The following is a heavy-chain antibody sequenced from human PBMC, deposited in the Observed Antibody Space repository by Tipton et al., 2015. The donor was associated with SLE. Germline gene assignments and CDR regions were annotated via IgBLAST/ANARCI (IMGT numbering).Heavy chain of an antibody. CDR1: GGSISNYY. Sequence: TLSLTCTVSGGSISNYYWSLIRQPAGKGLEWIGRIYTSGSTYYNPSLKSRVTISVDTSKNQFSLKLSSVTAADTAVYYCALGFWDFQHWGQGTLVTVSS. D-gene: IGHD3-16*01. CDR3: ALGFWDFQH. CDR2: IYTSGST. J-gene: IGHJ1*01. V-gene: IGHV4-4*07.